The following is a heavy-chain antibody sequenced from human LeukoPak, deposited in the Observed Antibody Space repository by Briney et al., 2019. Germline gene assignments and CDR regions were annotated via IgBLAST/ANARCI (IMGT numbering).Heavy chain of an antibody. CDR3: ARGYCSGGSCYSDLDY. V-gene: IGHV4-4*07. CDR2: IYTSGST. Sequence: SETLSLTCAVSGGSISSYYWSWIRQPAGKGLERIGRIYTSGSTNHNPSLKSRVTMSVDTSKNQFSLKLSSVTAADTAVYYCARGYCSGGSCYSDLDYWGQGTLVTVSS. CDR1: GGSISSYY. J-gene: IGHJ4*02. D-gene: IGHD2-15*01.